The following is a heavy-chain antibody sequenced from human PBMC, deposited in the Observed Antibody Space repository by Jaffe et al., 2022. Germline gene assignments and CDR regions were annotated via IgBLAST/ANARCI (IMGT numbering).Heavy chain of an antibody. CDR3: ARVLRESIAARLGAFDI. J-gene: IGHJ3*02. CDR2: IYSGGST. D-gene: IGHD6-6*01. Sequence: EVQLVETGGGLIQPGGSLRLSCAASGFTVSSNYMSWVRQAPGKGLEWVSVIYSGGSTYYADSVKGRFTISRDNSKNTLYLQMNSLRAEDTAVYYCARVLRESIAARLGAFDIWGQGTMVTVSS. CDR1: GFTVSSNY. V-gene: IGHV3-53*02.